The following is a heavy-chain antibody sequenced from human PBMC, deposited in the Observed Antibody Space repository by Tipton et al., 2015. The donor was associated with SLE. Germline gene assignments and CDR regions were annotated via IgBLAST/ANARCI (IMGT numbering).Heavy chain of an antibody. CDR1: GGSISSYY. CDR2: IYYSGST. CDR3: ARHWNGVLTPLWY. Sequence: TLSLTCTVSGGSISSYYWSWIRQPPGKGLEWIGYIYYSGSTNYNPSLKSRVTISVDTSKNQFSLKLSSVTAADTAVYYCARHWNGVLTPLWYSGQGTLVTVSS. D-gene: IGHD1-1*01. V-gene: IGHV4-59*08. J-gene: IGHJ4*02.